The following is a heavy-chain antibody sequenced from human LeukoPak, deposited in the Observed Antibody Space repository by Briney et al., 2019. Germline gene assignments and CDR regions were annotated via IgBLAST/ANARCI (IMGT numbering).Heavy chain of an antibody. D-gene: IGHD3-10*01. Sequence: PGGSLRLSCAASGFTFSSYGMHWVRQAPGKGLEWVVFIRYDGSNKYYADSVKGRFTISRDNSKNTLYLQMNSLRAEDTAVYYCAKDLVLLWFGELSGFDYWGQGTLVTVSS. J-gene: IGHJ4*02. CDR3: AKDLVLLWFGELSGFDY. V-gene: IGHV3-30*02. CDR2: IRYDGSNK. CDR1: GFTFSSYG.